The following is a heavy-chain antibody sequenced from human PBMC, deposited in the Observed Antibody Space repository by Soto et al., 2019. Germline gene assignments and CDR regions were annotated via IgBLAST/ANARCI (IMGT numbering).Heavy chain of an antibody. D-gene: IGHD3-10*01. CDR2: MNPNSGNT. V-gene: IGHV1-8*01. J-gene: IGHJ6*02. CDR3: ARGRGLLWFGNYYYYYGMDV. CDR1: GYTFTSYY. Sequence: GASVEVSCKASGYTFTSYYINWVREATGQGLEWMGWMNPNSGNTGYAQKFQGRVTMTRNTSISTAYMELSSLRSEDTAVYYCARGRGLLWFGNYYYYYGMDVWGQGTTVTVSS.